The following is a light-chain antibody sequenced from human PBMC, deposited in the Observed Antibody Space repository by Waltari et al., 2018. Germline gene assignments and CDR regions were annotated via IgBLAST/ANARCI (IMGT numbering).Light chain of an antibody. CDR3: QQYYSTPWT. CDR1: QGSSNS. V-gene: IGKV1-NL1*01. CDR2: AAS. Sequence: DIQMTQSPSSLSASVGERVTITCRARQGSSNSVAWYQQKPGTAPKLLLYAASRLESGVPSRFSGSGSGTDYTLTISSLQPEDFATSYCQQYYSTPWTFGQGTKVEIK. J-gene: IGKJ1*01.